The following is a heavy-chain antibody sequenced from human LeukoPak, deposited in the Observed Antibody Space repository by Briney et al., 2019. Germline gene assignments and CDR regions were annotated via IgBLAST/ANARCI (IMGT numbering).Heavy chain of an antibody. CDR2: INPNSGGT. Sequence: VASVKVSCKASGYTFTGYYMHWVRQAPGQGLEWMGWINPNSGGTNYAQKLQGRVTMTTDTSTSTAYMELRSLRSDDTAVYYCARDFWSGSLGLDAFDIWGQGTMVTVSS. D-gene: IGHD3-3*01. V-gene: IGHV1-2*02. J-gene: IGHJ3*02. CDR1: GYTFTGYY. CDR3: ARDFWSGSLGLDAFDI.